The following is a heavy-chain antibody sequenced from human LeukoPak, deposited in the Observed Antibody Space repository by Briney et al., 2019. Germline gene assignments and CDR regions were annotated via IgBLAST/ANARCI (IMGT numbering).Heavy chain of an antibody. J-gene: IGHJ4*02. CDR1: GFTFSSYA. CDR2: ISYDGSNK. V-gene: IGHV3-30-3*01. CDR3: AKNTYYDSSGYGDY. D-gene: IGHD3-22*01. Sequence: PGGSLRLSCAASGFTFSSYAMHWVRQAPGKGLEWVAVISYDGSNKYYADSVKGRFTISRDNSKNTLYLQMNSLRAEDTAVYYCAKNTYYDSSGYGDYWGQGTLVTVSS.